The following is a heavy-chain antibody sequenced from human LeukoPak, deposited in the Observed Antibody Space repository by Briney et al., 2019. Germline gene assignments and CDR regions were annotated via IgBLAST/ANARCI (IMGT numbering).Heavy chain of an antibody. D-gene: IGHD6-19*01. CDR2: IYSGGST. CDR1: GFTFSSYA. CDR3: ARVGGSGWPPKYYYYYGMDV. Sequence: GGSLRLSCAASGFTFSSYAMSWVRQAPGKGLEWVSVIYSGGSTYYADSVKGRFTISRHNSKNTLYLQMNSLRAEDTAVYYCARVGGSGWPPKYYYYYGMDVWGQGTTVTVSS. V-gene: IGHV3-53*04. J-gene: IGHJ6*02.